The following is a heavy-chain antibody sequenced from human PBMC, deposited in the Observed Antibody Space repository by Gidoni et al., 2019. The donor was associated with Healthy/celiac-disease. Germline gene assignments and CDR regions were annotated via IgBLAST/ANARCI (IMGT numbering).Heavy chain of an antibody. J-gene: IGHJ5*02. CDR2: INHSGST. V-gene: IGHV4-34*01. CDR3: ARGGDYGGNSWFDP. CDR1: GGSFSGYY. D-gene: IGHD4-17*01. Sequence: QVQLQQWGAGLLKPSETLSLTCAVYGGSFSGYYWSWIRQPPGKGLEWIGEINHSGSTNYNPSLKSRVTISVDTSKNQFSLKLSSVTAADTAVYYCARGGDYGGNSWFDPWGQGTLVTVSS.